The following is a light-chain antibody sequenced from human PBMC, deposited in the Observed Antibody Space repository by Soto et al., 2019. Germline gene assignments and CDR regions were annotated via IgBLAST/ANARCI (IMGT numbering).Light chain of an antibody. Sequence: QSVLTQPPSASGTPGQRVTISCSGSSSNIGSNYVYWYQQLPGTAPKLLIYRNNQRPSGVPDRFSGSKSGTSASLAISGLRSEDEADYYCAAWDDSLSGPVFGPGTKLTV. CDR2: RNN. V-gene: IGLV1-47*01. CDR3: AAWDDSLSGPV. CDR1: SSNIGSNY. J-gene: IGLJ1*01.